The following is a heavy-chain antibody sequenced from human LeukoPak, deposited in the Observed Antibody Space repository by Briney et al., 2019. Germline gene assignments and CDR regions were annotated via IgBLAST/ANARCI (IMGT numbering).Heavy chain of an antibody. CDR3: ARVGDILTGYYNRGPIDY. J-gene: IGHJ4*02. D-gene: IGHD3-9*01. CDR1: GYTFTSYA. Sequence: ASVKVSCKASGYTFTSYAMHWVRQAPGQRLEWMGWISAYNGNTNYAQKLQGRVTMTTDTSTSTGYMELRSLRSDDTAVYYCARVGDILTGYYNRGPIDYWGQGTLVTVSS. V-gene: IGHV1-18*01. CDR2: ISAYNGNT.